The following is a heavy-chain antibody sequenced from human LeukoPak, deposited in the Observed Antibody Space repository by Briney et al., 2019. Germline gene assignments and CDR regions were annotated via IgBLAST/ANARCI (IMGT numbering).Heavy chain of an antibody. J-gene: IGHJ5*02. Sequence: GGSLRLSCAASGFTFSYYAMHWVRQAPGKGLEWVAVISYDGSNKYYADSVKGRFTISRDNSKNTLYLQMNSLRAEDTAVYYCASSVLRFTNWFDPWGQGTLVTVSS. CDR1: GFTFSYYA. V-gene: IGHV3-30-3*01. D-gene: IGHD3-3*01. CDR3: ASSVLRFTNWFDP. CDR2: ISYDGSNK.